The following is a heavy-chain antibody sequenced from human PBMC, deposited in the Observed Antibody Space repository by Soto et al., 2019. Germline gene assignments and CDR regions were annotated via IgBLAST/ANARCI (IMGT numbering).Heavy chain of an antibody. D-gene: IGHD6-13*01. J-gene: IGHJ4*02. CDR1: GGSISNGGYS. Sequence: SETLSLTCAVSGGSISNGGYSWSWIRQPPGKGLEWSGTIYHNGSTHYNPSLESRVTISVDRSKNQFSLKLTSAIAADTAVYYCARGRLYLSSFYDYWGQGTLVTVSS. V-gene: IGHV4-30-2*01. CDR2: IYHNGST. CDR3: ARGRLYLSSFYDY.